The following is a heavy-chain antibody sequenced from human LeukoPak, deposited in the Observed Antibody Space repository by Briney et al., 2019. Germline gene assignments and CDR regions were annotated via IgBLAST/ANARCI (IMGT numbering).Heavy chain of an antibody. Sequence: GRSLRLSCTASGFTSSSYAMHWVRQAPGKGLEWVAVISYDGSNKYYADSVKGRFTISRDNSKNTLYLQMNSLRAEDTAVYYCARAFGYSYAVTGEHWGQGTLVTVSS. CDR1: GFTSSSYA. CDR2: ISYDGSNK. J-gene: IGHJ4*02. CDR3: ARAFGYSYAVTGEH. D-gene: IGHD5-18*01. V-gene: IGHV3-30*04.